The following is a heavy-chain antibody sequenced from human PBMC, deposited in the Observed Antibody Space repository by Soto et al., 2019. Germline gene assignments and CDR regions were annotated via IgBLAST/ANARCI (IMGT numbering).Heavy chain of an antibody. CDR2: IIPIFGTA. CDR1: GGTFSSYA. Sequence: QVQLVQSGAEVKKPGSSVKVSCKASGGTFSSYAISWVRQAPGQGLEWMGGIIPIFGTANYAQKFQGRVTIPADESTSTAYMELSSLRSEDTAVYYWAGGGSGRGIYYYYGMDVWGQGTTVTVSS. V-gene: IGHV1-69*01. CDR3: AGGGSGRGIYYYYGMDV. J-gene: IGHJ6*02. D-gene: IGHD3-10*01.